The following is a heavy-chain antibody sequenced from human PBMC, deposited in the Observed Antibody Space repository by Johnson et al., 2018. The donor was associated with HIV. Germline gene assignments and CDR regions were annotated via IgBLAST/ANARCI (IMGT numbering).Heavy chain of an antibody. J-gene: IGHJ3*02. D-gene: IGHD5-12*01. V-gene: IGHV3-23*04. CDR1: GFTFSSYA. CDR2: ISGSGGST. Sequence: VPLVESGGGLVQPGGSLRLSCAASGFTFSSYAMSWVRQAPGKGLECASAISGSGGSTYYADSVKGRFTISRDNSKNTLYLQMNSLRAEDTAVYYCAKDRFSGYAFSGAFDIWGQGTMVTVSS. CDR3: AKDRFSGYAFSGAFDI.